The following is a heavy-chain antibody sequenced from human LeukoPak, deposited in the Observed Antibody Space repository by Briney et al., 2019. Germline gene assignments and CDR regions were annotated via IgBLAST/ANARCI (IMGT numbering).Heavy chain of an antibody. V-gene: IGHV3-11*04. D-gene: IGHD3-22*01. CDR1: GFTFSDYY. CDR3: AREALSAYYYDSSGYYFDY. J-gene: IGHJ4*02. Sequence: GSLRLSCAASGFTFSDYYMSWIRQAPGKGLEWVSYISSSGSTIYYPDSVKGRFTISRDNAKNSLYLQMNSLRAEDTAVYYCAREALSAYYYDSSGYYFDYWGQGTLVTVSS. CDR2: ISSSGSTI.